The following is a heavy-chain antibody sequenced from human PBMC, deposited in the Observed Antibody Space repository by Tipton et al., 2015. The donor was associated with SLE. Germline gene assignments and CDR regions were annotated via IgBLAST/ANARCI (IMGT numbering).Heavy chain of an antibody. J-gene: IGHJ4*02. CDR2: IYYSGST. Sequence: TLSLTCTVSGGSISSHYWSWIRQPPGKGLEWIGYIYYSGSTNYNPSLKSRVTISVDTSKNQFSLELSSVTAADTAVYYCARHGGYYFDYWGQGTLVTVSS. V-gene: IGHV4-59*11. CDR1: GGSISSHY. CDR3: ARHGGYYFDY. D-gene: IGHD4-23*01.